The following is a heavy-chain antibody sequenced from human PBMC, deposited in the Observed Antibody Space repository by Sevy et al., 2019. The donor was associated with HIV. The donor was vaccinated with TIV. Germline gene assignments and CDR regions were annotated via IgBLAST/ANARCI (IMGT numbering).Heavy chain of an antibody. CDR1: GYTFTGYY. J-gene: IGHJ3*02. V-gene: IGHV1-2*04. D-gene: IGHD3-16*01. CDR2: INPNSGGT. Sequence: ASVKVSCKASGYTFTGYYMHWVRQAPGQGLEWMGGINPNSGGTNDAKKFQGWVTMTRDTSISTAYMELSRLRSDDTAVYYCARVRGDMITFGGVTSDAFDIWGQGTMVTVSS. CDR3: ARVRGDMITFGGVTSDAFDI.